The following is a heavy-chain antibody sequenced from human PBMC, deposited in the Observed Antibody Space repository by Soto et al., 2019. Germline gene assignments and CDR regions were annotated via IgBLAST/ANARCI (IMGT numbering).Heavy chain of an antibody. CDR2: IYYGGST. CDR3: AGSPYYYYGMDV. CDR1: GGSISSYY. J-gene: IGHJ6*02. V-gene: IGHV4-59*01. Sequence: SETLSLTCTVSGGSISSYYWNWIRQPPGKGLEWIGYIYYGGSTTYNPSLKSRVTISVDTSKNQFSLKLDSVTAADTAVYYCAGSPYYYYGMDVWGQGTSVTVS. D-gene: IGHD6-13*01.